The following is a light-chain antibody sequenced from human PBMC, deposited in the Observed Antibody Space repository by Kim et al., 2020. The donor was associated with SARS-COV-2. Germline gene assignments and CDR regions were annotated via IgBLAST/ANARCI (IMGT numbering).Light chain of an antibody. CDR3: STWDEDLGGPV. Sequence: QSVLTQPPSASGTPGQRVLISCSGSSSTIGRNYVYWYQHFPGTAPKLLMYCNNKRPSGVPARFSGSKSDTSASLTISGLQPEDEADYFCSTWDEDLGGPVFGGGTQLTVL. CDR2: CNN. CDR1: SSTIGRNY. J-gene: IGLJ3*02. V-gene: IGLV1-47*01.